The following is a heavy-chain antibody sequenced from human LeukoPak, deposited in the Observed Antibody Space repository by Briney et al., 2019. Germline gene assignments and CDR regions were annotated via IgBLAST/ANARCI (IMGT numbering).Heavy chain of an antibody. V-gene: IGHV4-34*01. CDR2: INHSGSI. CDR3: ARGSRVAVSGSRPFDP. Sequence: PSETLSLTCAVSGGSFSAYYWSLIRQHPGKGLEWIGEINHSGSINYNPSLKSRVTISIDTSKNQFSLKLNSVTAADTALYYCARGSRVAVSGSRPFDPWGQGTLVTVSS. D-gene: IGHD6-13*01. CDR1: GGSFSAYY. J-gene: IGHJ5*02.